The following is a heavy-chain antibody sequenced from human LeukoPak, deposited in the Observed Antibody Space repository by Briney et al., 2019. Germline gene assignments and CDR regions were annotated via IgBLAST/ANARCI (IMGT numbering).Heavy chain of an antibody. Sequence: PGGSLGLSCAASGFTFSSYAMHWVRQAPGKGLEWVAVISYDGSNKYYADSVKGRFTISRDNSKNTLYLQMNSLRAEDTAVYYCARVDTAWDYYYYGMDVWGQGTTVTVSS. J-gene: IGHJ6*02. CDR1: GFTFSSYA. D-gene: IGHD5-18*01. V-gene: IGHV3-30-3*01. CDR3: ARVDTAWDYYYYGMDV. CDR2: ISYDGSNK.